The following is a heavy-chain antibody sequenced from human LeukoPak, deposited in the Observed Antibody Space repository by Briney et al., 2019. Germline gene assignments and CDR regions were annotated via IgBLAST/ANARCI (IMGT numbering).Heavy chain of an antibody. CDR2: MNPNSGNT. CDR1: GYTFTSYD. D-gene: IGHD1-26*01. CDR3: ARGSTRKKYYYYGMDV. J-gene: IGHJ6*02. Sequence: ASVKVSCKASGYTFTSYDINWVRQATGQGLEWMGWMNPNSGNTGYAQKFQGRVTMTRNTSISTAYMELSSLRSEDTAVHYCARGSTRKKYYYYGMDVWGQGTTVTVSS. V-gene: IGHV1-8*01.